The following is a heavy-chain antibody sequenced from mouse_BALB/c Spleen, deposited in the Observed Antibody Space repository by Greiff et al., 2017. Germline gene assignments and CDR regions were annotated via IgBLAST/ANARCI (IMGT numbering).Heavy chain of an antibody. CDR3: AREEDYFDY. J-gene: IGHJ2*01. V-gene: IGHV1-87*01. CDR1: GYTFTSYW. CDR2: IYPGDGDT. Sequence: QVQLQQSGAELARPGASVKLSCKASGYTFTSYWMQWVKQRPGQGLEWIGAIYPGDGDTRYTQKFKGKATLTADKSSSTAYMQLSSLASEDSAVYYCAREEDYFDYWGQGTTLTVSS.